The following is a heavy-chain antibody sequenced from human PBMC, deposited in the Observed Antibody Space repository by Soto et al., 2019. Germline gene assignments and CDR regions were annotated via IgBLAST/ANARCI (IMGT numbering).Heavy chain of an antibody. CDR1: GFTFDDYA. CDR2: ISWNSGSI. Sequence: SLKISCAASGFTFDDYAMHWVRQAPGKGLEWVSGISWNSGSIGYADSVKGRFTISRDNAKNSLYLQMNSLRAEDTALYYCAKVGYYYGSGSSKTGDAFDIWGQGTMVTVSS. D-gene: IGHD3-10*01. CDR3: AKVGYYYGSGSSKTGDAFDI. J-gene: IGHJ3*02. V-gene: IGHV3-9*01.